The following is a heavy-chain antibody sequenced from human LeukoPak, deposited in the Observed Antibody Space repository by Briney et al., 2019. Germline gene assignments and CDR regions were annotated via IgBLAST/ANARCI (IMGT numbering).Heavy chain of an antibody. CDR3: ARDDYYDSSVPDV. CDR1: GFTFSSYS. V-gene: IGHV3-48*04. J-gene: IGHJ6*02. D-gene: IGHD3-22*01. CDR2: ISSSSSTI. Sequence: GGSLRLSCAASGFTFSSYSMNWVRQAPGKGLEWVSYISSSSSTIYYADSVKGRFTISRDNAKNSLYLQMNSLRAEDTAVYYCARDDYYDSSVPDVWGQGTTVTVSS.